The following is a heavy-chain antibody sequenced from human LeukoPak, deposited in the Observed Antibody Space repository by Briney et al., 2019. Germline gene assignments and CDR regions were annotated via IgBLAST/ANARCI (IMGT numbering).Heavy chain of an antibody. V-gene: IGHV4-34*01. D-gene: IGHD4-17*01. CDR1: GGSLSGYY. CDR2: FTHHGST. J-gene: IGHJ4*02. CDR3: AIIYGDYSDFDY. Sequence: PSETLSLICAVYGGSLSGYYWSWVRQPPGKGLEWIGEFTHHGSTNYNPSLKSRVTMSVDTSKKQFSLKLSSVTAADTAVYYCAIIYGDYSDFDYWGQGTLVTVSS.